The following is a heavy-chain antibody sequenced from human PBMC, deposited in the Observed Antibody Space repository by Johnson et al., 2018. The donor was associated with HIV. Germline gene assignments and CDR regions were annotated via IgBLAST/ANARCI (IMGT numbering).Heavy chain of an antibody. CDR1: GFTVTNKY. Sequence: VQLVESGGGLVQPGGSLRLSCAASGFTVTNKYMSWVRQAPGKGLEWVANIKQDGSETFYADSVKGRFIISRDNARNSVFLQMNSLRAEDTAVYYCAREKRSDYDYDAFDIWGQGTMVTVSS. CDR3: AREKRSDYDYDAFDI. V-gene: IGHV3-7*01. D-gene: IGHD5-12*01. CDR2: IKQDGSET. J-gene: IGHJ3*02.